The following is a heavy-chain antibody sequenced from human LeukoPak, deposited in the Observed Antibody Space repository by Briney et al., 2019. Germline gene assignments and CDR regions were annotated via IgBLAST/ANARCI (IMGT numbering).Heavy chain of an antibody. CDR3: AKQLGYCSDGSCYFPY. CDR1: GFTVSSNY. V-gene: IGHV3-23*01. J-gene: IGHJ4*02. Sequence: PGGSLRLSCEVSGFTVSSNYMTWVRQTPGKGLEWVSAISNNGGYTYYADSVQGRFTISRDNSKSTLCLQMNSLRAEDTAVCYCAKQLGYCSDGSCYFPYWGQGTLVTVSS. D-gene: IGHD2-15*01. CDR2: ISNNGGYT.